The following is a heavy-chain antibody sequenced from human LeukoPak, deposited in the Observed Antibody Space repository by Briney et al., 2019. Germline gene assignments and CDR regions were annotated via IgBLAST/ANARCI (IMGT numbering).Heavy chain of an antibody. CDR3: AGDYADSYYYYYGMDV. Sequence: PGGSLRLSCAASGFTFSSYSMNWVRQAPGKGLEWVSYISSSSSTIYYADSVKGRFTISRDNAKNSLYLQMNSLRDEDTAVYYCAGDYADSYYYYYGMDVWGQGTTVTVSS. J-gene: IGHJ6*02. CDR1: GFTFSSYS. D-gene: IGHD3-16*01. V-gene: IGHV3-48*02. CDR2: ISSSSSTI.